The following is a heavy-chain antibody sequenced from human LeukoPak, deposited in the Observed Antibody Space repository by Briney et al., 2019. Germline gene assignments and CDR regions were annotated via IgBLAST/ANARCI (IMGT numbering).Heavy chain of an antibody. CDR1: GFTFSNYW. Sequence: PGGSRRLSCAASGFTFSNYWMSWVRQAPGKGLEWVAFIKHDGSEKHYVDSVKGRFTISRDNVQNSLYLQMNSLRAEDTAVYYCARGYNDASDYFDYWGQGTLVTVSS. D-gene: IGHD5-12*01. J-gene: IGHJ4*02. V-gene: IGHV3-7*01. CDR2: IKHDGSEK. CDR3: ARGYNDASDYFDY.